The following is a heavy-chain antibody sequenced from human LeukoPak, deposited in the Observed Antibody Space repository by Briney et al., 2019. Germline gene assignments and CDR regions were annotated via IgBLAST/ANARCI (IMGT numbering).Heavy chain of an antibody. J-gene: IGHJ4*02. Sequence: GESLRPSCAASGFTFSNYEMNWVRQTPGKGLEWVSYISDRGKSRNYVDSVKGRFTVSRDNAKNSLYLQMNSLRAEDTAVYFCARARIAAPLLDYWGQGSLVTVSS. D-gene: IGHD6-13*01. CDR1: GFTFSNYE. V-gene: IGHV3-48*03. CDR3: ARARIAAPLLDY. CDR2: ISDRGKSR.